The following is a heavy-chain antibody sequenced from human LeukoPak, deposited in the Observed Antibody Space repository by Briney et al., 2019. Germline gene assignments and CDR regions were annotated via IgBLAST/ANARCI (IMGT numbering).Heavy chain of an antibody. Sequence: GGSLRLSCAASGFTFSSYSMNWVRQAPGKGLEWVSAISGSGDNTYYADSVKGRFTISRDNSKNTLYLQMNSLRAEDTAVYYCARGYCDSTSCRLYFDYWGQGTLVTVSS. CDR2: ISGSGDNT. V-gene: IGHV3-23*01. J-gene: IGHJ4*02. CDR1: GFTFSSYS. D-gene: IGHD2-2*01. CDR3: ARGYCDSTSCRLYFDY.